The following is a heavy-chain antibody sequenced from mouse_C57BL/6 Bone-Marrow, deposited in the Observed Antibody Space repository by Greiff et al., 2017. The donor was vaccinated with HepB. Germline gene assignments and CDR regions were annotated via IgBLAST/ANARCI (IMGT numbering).Heavy chain of an antibody. CDR1: GYTFTSYG. CDR3: VCEYDYLDY. CDR2: IYPRSGNT. V-gene: IGHV1-81*01. J-gene: IGHJ2*01. D-gene: IGHD2-10*02. Sequence: QVHVKQSGAELARPGASVKLSCKASGYTFTSYGISWVKQRTGQGLEWIGEIYPRSGNTYYNEKFKGKATLTADKSSSTAYMELRSLTSEDSAVYFCVCEYDYLDYWGQGTTLTVSS.